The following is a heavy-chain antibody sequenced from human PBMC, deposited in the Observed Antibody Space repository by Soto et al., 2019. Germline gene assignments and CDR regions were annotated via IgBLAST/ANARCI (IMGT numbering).Heavy chain of an antibody. D-gene: IGHD4-17*01. Sequence: SETLSLTCAVYGGSFSGYYWSWIRQPPGKGLEWIGEINHSGSTNYNPSLKSRVTISVDTSKNQFSLKLSSVTAADTAVYYCASSYYGDYVRFDPWGQGTLVTVSS. CDR1: GGSFSGYY. V-gene: IGHV4-34*01. CDR2: INHSGST. J-gene: IGHJ5*02. CDR3: ASSYYGDYVRFDP.